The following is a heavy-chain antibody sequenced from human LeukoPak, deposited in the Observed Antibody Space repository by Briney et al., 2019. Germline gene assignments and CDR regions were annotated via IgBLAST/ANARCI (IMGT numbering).Heavy chain of an antibody. J-gene: IGHJ6*03. D-gene: IGHD1-1*01. Sequence: ASVKVSCKASGYTFTGYYMHWVRQAPGQGLEWMGWINPNSGGTNYAQKFQGRVTMTRDMSTSTVYMELSSLRSEDTAVYYCARAVQLNYYYYMDVWGKGTTVTVSS. CDR1: GYTFTGYY. V-gene: IGHV1-2*02. CDR3: ARAVQLNYYYYMDV. CDR2: INPNSGGT.